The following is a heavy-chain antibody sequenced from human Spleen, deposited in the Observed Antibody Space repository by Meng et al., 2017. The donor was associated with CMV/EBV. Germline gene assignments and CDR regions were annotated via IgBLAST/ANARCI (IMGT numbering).Heavy chain of an antibody. CDR3: ARESFSYYFDY. V-gene: IGHV3-48*03. CDR2: ISSSGSTI. Sequence: GGSLRLSCAASGFTFSSYEMNWVRQAPGKGLEWVSYISSSGSTIYYADSVKGRFTISRDNAKNSLYLQMNSLRAEDTAVYYCARESFSYYFDYWGQGTLVTVSS. CDR1: GFTFSSYE. J-gene: IGHJ4*02. D-gene: IGHD2-21*01.